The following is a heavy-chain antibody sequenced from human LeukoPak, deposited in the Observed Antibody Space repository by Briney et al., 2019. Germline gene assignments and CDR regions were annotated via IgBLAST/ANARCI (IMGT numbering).Heavy chain of an antibody. V-gene: IGHV1-69*04. CDR3: ARDRGDCSGGSCYSYYYGMDV. Sequence: SVKDSCKASGGTFSSYAISWVRQAPGQGLEWMGRIIPILGIANYAQKFQGRVTITADKSTSTAYMELSSLRSEDTAVYYCARDRGDCSGGSCYSYYYGMDVWGQGTTVTVSS. D-gene: IGHD2-15*01. J-gene: IGHJ6*02. CDR1: GGTFSSYA. CDR2: IIPILGIA.